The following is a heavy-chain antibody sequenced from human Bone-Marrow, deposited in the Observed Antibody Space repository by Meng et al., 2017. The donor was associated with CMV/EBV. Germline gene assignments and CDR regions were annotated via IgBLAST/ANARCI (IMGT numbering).Heavy chain of an antibody. J-gene: IGHJ6*02. CDR3: ATCPPKQWLGTYYYYYGMDV. CDR1: GYTFTSYY. V-gene: IGHV1-46*01. CDR2: INPSGGST. Sequence: ASVKVSCKAYGYTFTSYYMHWVRQAPGQGLEWMGIINPSGGSTSYAQKFQGRVTMTRDTSISTAYMELSRLRSDDTAVYYCATCPPKQWLGTYYYYYGMDVWGQGTTVTVAS. D-gene: IGHD6-19*01.